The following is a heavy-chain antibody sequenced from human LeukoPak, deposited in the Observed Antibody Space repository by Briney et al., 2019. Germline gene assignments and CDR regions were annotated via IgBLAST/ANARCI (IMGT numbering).Heavy chain of an antibody. Sequence: GGSLRLSCAASGLSSTIYWIHWVRQVPGKGLVWVSRIKLDENTAYYADFVKGRFTISRDDAKTTVYLQMNSLRAEDSAVYYCARDRPFWNWGQRTLVTVSS. D-gene: IGHD3-3*01. CDR2: IKLDENTA. CDR1: GLSSTIYW. J-gene: IGHJ4*02. CDR3: ARDRPFWN. V-gene: IGHV3-74*01.